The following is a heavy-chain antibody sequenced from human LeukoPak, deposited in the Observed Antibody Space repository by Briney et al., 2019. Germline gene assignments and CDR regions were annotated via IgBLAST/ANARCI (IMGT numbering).Heavy chain of an antibody. Sequence: PSETLSLTCTVSGGSISSSSYYWGWTRQPPGKGLEWIGSIYYSGSTYYNPSLKSRVTISVDTSKNQFSLKLSSVTAADTAVYYCARVQWLAKTYYFDYWGQGTLVTVSS. CDR2: IYYSGST. V-gene: IGHV4-39*01. J-gene: IGHJ4*02. D-gene: IGHD6-19*01. CDR1: GGSISSSSYY. CDR3: ARVQWLAKTYYFDY.